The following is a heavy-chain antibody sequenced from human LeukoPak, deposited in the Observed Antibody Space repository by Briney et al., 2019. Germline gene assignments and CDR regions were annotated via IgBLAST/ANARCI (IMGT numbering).Heavy chain of an antibody. D-gene: IGHD3-10*01. CDR1: GVSISSISYY. Sequence: SETLSLTCTVSGVSISSISYYWGWLRQPPGKELEWIGSICYSGSTYYNPSLKSRVTISVDTSKNQFSLKLSSVTAADTAVYYCARQGFGDRNWFDPWGQGTLVTVSS. CDR2: ICYSGST. CDR3: ARQGFGDRNWFDP. J-gene: IGHJ5*02. V-gene: IGHV4-39*01.